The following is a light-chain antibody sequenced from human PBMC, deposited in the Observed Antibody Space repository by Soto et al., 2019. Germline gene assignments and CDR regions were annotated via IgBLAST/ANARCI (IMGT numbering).Light chain of an antibody. V-gene: IGKV1-5*01. Sequence: DIEMTNSPSPLSASFVDLVTITCRASQSISSWLAWYQQKPVKAPNLLIYDASSLESGVPSRFSGSGSGTEFTLTIRSLQPDDLATYYCQQYNSHSRTFGQGTKVDIK. CDR1: QSISSW. J-gene: IGKJ1*01. CDR3: QQYNSHSRT. CDR2: DAS.